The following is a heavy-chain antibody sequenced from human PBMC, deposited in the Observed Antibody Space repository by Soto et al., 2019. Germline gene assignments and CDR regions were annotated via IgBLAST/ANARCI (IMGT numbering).Heavy chain of an antibody. Sequence: EMQLVESGGGLVLPGGSLRLSCVVSGFNVRSNYMNWVRQAPGKGLQWVSVIYSDGTTHYADSVKGRFTISRDDSKNTLFLQMNSLRVDDTVMYYCASGDVVASPGLRDWWGQGTLVTVSS. J-gene: IGHJ4*02. D-gene: IGHD2-21*01. CDR2: IYSDGTT. V-gene: IGHV3-66*01. CDR1: GFNVRSNY. CDR3: ASGDVVASPGLRDW.